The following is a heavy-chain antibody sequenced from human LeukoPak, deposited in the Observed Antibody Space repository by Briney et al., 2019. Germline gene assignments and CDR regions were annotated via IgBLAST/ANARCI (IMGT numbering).Heavy chain of an antibody. CDR1: GFTFSDYY. CDR2: ISSSGSTI. Sequence: GGSLRLSCAASGFTFSDYYMSWIRQAPGKGLEWVSYISSSGSTIYYADSVKGRFTISRDNAKNSLYLQMNSLRAEDTAVYYCARADYRGVVTATSRLYFDYWGQGTLATVSS. J-gene: IGHJ4*02. V-gene: IGHV3-11*04. D-gene: IGHD2-21*02. CDR3: ARADYRGVVTATSRLYFDY.